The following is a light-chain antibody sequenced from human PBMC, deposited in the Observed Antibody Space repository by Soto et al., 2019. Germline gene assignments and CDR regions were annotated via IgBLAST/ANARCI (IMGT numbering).Light chain of an antibody. Sequence: VLTQSPGTLSLTPGERATLCCRSSLSVSGSQLAWYQQKPGQPPRLLIYGASSRAAGIPDRFSGSGSGTDFTLTINRLEXEDFAVXXXXXXXXXXRTFCPGTRLEIK. V-gene: IGKV3-20*01. CDR3: XXXXXXXRT. CDR2: GAS. CDR1: LSVSGSQ. J-gene: IGKJ5*01.